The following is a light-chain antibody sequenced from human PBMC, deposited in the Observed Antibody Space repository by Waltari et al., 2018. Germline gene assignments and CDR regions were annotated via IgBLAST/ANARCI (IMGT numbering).Light chain of an antibody. V-gene: IGKV1-9*01. J-gene: IGKJ1*01. Sequence: RVTIACRASQGISSYLAWYQQKPGKATKLLIYAASTLQSGVPSRFSGSGSGTDFTLTISSLQPEDFATYYCQQLRAFGQGTKVEIK. CDR1: QGISSY. CDR2: AAS. CDR3: QQLRA.